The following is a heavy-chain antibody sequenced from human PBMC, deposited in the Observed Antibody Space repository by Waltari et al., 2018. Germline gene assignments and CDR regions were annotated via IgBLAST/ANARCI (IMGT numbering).Heavy chain of an antibody. J-gene: IGHJ5*02. V-gene: IGHV4-38-2*01. Sequence: QVQLQESGPRLVKPSETLSLTCDVSGYAINSGFYWGWFRQAPEKGLEWIATIYHDGTTFYNPSLTSRVTTSMDTSKNQISLKLKSVTAADTAVYYCTSQTLGYCTSAACRRLEAWGQGTLVTVSS. CDR1: GYAINSGFY. D-gene: IGHD2-8*02. CDR3: TSQTLGYCTSAACRRLEA. CDR2: IYHDGTT.